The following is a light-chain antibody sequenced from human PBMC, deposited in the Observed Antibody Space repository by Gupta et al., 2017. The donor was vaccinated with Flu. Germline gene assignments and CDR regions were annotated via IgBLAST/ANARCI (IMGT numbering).Light chain of an antibody. CDR1: AFRRNY. V-gene: IGLV3-10*01. CDR2: EDV. Sequence: GETDRITCSGDAFRRNYAYWYHLTTGRAPKLIIYEDVKRPSGIPNRFSGSTSGTKATLTITGAQADDEGDYYCVSGDGNGDKGVFGGGTKLAVL. J-gene: IGLJ3*02. CDR3: VSGDGNGDKGV.